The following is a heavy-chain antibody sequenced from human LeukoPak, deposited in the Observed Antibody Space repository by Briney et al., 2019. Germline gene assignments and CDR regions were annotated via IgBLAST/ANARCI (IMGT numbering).Heavy chain of an antibody. Sequence: SETLSLTCAVYGVGGSFNDYSWSWIRQPPGKGLEWIGEIIHSGRTNYNPSLKSRVTISIDTSNNQFSLRLSSVTAADTAVYFCARLRFGSSWSRKYYFDFWGRGTLVTVSS. CDR2: IIHSGRT. CDR1: GVGGSFNDYS. CDR3: ARLRFGSSWSRKYYFDF. J-gene: IGHJ4*02. D-gene: IGHD6-13*01. V-gene: IGHV4-34*12.